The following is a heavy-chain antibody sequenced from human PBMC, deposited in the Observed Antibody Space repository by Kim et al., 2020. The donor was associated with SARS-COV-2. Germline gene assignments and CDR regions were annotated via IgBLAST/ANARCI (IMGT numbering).Heavy chain of an antibody. CDR2: ISGSGGST. J-gene: IGHJ6*02. V-gene: IGHV3-23*01. D-gene: IGHD3-10*01. CDR1: GFTFSSYA. CDR3: AGASAPGDYYGMDV. Sequence: GGSLRLSCAASGFTFSSYAMSWVRQAPGKGLEWVSDISGSGGSTYYADSVKGRFTISRDNSKNTLYLQMNSLRAEDTAVYYCAGASAPGDYYGMDVWGQGTTGTVSS.